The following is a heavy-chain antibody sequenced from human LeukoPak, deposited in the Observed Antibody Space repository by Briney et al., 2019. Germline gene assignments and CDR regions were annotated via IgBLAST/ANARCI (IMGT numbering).Heavy chain of an antibody. CDR3: ATYTQNFGAPGTDY. CDR2: IDKNGREK. CDR1: GFTFSNYW. D-gene: IGHD3-10*01. J-gene: IGHJ4*02. V-gene: IGHV3-7*01. Sequence: QPGGSLRLSCTVSGFTFSNYWMRWVRQAPGKGLEWVASIDKNGREKRCVDSVEGRFTISRDNAKNSVYLQMTSLGAEDTAVYYCATYTQNFGAPGTDYWGQGTLVTVSS.